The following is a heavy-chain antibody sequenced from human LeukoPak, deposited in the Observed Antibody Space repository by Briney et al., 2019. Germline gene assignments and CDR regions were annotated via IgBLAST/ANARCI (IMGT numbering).Heavy chain of an antibody. Sequence: PSETLSLTGTVSGGPISSYYWSWLRQPPGKGLEWIGYIYYSGSTNYTPSLKSRVTISVDTSKNQFSLKLSSVTAADTAVYYCARLRGALVGFDIWGQGTMVTVSS. D-gene: IGHD1-26*01. CDR1: GGPISSYY. V-gene: IGHV4-59*08. J-gene: IGHJ3*02. CDR3: ARLRGALVGFDI. CDR2: IYYSGST.